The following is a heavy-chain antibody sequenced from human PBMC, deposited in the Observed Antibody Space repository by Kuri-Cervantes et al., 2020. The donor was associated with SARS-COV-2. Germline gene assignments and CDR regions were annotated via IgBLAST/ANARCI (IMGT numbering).Heavy chain of an antibody. D-gene: IGHD2-21*01. V-gene: IGHV4-39*07. CDR3: ARPYWGYYCGGDCYSSSQTDWYFDL. J-gene: IGHJ2*01. CDR2: IYYSGST. CDR1: GGSISSSSYY. Sequence: SETLSLTCTVSGGSISSSSYYWGWIRQPPGKGLEWIGSIYYSGSTYYNPSLKSRVTISVDTSKNQFSLKLSSVTAADTAVYYCARPYWGYYCGGDCYSSSQTDWYFDLWGRGTLVTVSS.